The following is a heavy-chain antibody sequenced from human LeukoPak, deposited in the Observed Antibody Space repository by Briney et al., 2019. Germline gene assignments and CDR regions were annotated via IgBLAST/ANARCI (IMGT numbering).Heavy chain of an antibody. CDR2: IGSGDGST. D-gene: IGHD2-2*01. V-gene: IGHV3-23*01. CDR1: GFTFSTYA. J-gene: IGHJ4*02. CDR3: AKMSGDCTTTTCSNFDY. Sequence: PGGSLRLSCAASGFTFSTYAMTWVRQAPGKGLEWVAAIGSGDGSTYYEDSVKGRFTISRDNSKSTVYLQMNSLRADDTAVYYCAKMSGDCTTTTCSNFDYWGQGTLVTVSS.